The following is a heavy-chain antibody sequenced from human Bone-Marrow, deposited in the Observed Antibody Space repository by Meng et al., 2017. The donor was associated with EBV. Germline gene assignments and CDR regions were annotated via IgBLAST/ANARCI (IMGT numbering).Heavy chain of an antibody. Sequence: QVQLVQSGAEVKKPGASVKVFCKASGYTFSNYGIAWVRQAPGQGLEWMGWISGYDGNTNYEQKFQGRVTMTTDTSTSTAYMDLRSLRSDDTAVYYCARIGRFCGGDCYADYWGQGTLVTVSS. J-gene: IGHJ4*02. CDR1: GYTFSNYG. D-gene: IGHD2-21*01. CDR2: ISGYDGNT. CDR3: ARIGRFCGGDCYADY. V-gene: IGHV1-18*01.